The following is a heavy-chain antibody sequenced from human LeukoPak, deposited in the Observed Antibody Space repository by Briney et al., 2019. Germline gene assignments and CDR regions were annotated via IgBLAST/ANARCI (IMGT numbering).Heavy chain of an antibody. D-gene: IGHD3-10*01. CDR3: ARESYGSGHYGMDV. Sequence: PGGSLRLSCAASGSTFSSYEMNWVRQALGKGLEWVTYITSGGGSIKYADSVKGRFTISRDNAKNSLYLQMSSLRAEDTAVYYCARESYGSGHYGMDVWGQGTTVTVSS. CDR2: ITSGGGSI. J-gene: IGHJ6*02. CDR1: GSTFSSYE. V-gene: IGHV3-48*03.